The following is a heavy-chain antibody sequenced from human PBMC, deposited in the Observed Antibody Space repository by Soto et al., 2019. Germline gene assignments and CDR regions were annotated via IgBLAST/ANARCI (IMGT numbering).Heavy chain of an antibody. Sequence: ASVKVSCKASGYTFTSYVISWVRQAPGQGLEWIGWISAYNGNTNYAQKFRGRVTMATDTSTSTVYMDLSSLRSDDTAVYYCARDLAAADYWGQGTLVTVSS. J-gene: IGHJ4*02. D-gene: IGHD6-13*01. CDR2: ISAYNGNT. CDR1: GYTFTSYV. V-gene: IGHV1-18*01. CDR3: ARDLAAADY.